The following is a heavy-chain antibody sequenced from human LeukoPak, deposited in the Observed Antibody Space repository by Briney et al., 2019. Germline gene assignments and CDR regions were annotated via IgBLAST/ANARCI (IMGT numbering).Heavy chain of an antibody. D-gene: IGHD2-15*01. V-gene: IGHV3-23*01. CDR1: GFSFSNFA. J-gene: IGHJ3*02. CDR3: AKDRSMVAATSAFDM. Sequence: GGSLRLSCAASGFSFSNFAMSWVRQAPGKGLQWVSTISGSGASTFYLDSVRGRFTISRDNSKNTLYLQMNSLRAEDTALYYCAKDRSMVAATSAFDMWGQGTMVTVSS. CDR2: ISGSGAST.